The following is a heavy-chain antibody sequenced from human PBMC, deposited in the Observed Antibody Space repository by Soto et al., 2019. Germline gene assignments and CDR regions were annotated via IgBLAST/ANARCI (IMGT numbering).Heavy chain of an antibody. CDR1: GVSSSNYC. J-gene: IGHJ5*02. Sequence: PSETLSLTCTVSGVSSSNYCLSWVRQSPGKGLEWIGEINHSGSTNYNPSLKSRVTISVDTSKNQFSLSLSSVTAADTAVYYCARGPQRITMVRGVMAKAGFDPWGQGTLVT. CDR3: ARGPQRITMVRGVMAKAGFDP. CDR2: INHSGST. V-gene: IGHV4-34*01. D-gene: IGHD3-10*01.